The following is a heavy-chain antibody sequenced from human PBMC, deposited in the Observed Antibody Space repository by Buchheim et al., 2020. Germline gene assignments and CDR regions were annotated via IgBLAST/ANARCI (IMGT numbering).Heavy chain of an antibody. Sequence: QVQLVESGGGVVQPGRSLRLSCAASGFTFSSYGMHWVRQAPGKGLEWVAVIWYDGSNKYYADSVKGRFTISRDNSKNTLYLQMNSLRAEDTAVYFCARCAGGTAYYHFDHWGQGTL. D-gene: IGHD3-22*01. CDR1: GFTFSSYG. CDR2: IWYDGSNK. J-gene: IGHJ4*01. CDR3: ARCAGGTAYYHFDH. V-gene: IGHV3-33*01.